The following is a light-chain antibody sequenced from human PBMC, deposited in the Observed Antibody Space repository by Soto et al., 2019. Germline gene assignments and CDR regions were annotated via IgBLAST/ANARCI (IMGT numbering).Light chain of an antibody. Sequence: EIVLTQSPATLSLSPGERATLSCRASQSVSRYLAWYQQKPGQDPRLLIYDASNKATGIPAMFSGSGSGTDFTLTISSLEPEDFAVYYCQQRSNWLTFGQGTRLEIK. J-gene: IGKJ5*01. CDR3: QQRSNWLT. V-gene: IGKV3-11*01. CDR2: DAS. CDR1: QSVSRY.